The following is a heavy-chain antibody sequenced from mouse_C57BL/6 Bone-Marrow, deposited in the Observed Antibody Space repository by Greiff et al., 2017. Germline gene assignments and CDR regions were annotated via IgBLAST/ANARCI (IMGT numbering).Heavy chain of an antibody. J-gene: IGHJ4*01. Sequence: QVQLQQSGPELVKPGASVKISCKASGYAFRSSWMNWVKPRPGTGLEWIGRIYPGDGDTNYNGKFKGKATLTADQSSSTAYMQLSSLTSEDSAVYFCARGTAQATRAMDYWGQGTSVTVSS. CDR2: IYPGDGDT. V-gene: IGHV1-82*01. CDR1: GYAFRSSW. D-gene: IGHD3-2*02. CDR3: ARGTAQATRAMDY.